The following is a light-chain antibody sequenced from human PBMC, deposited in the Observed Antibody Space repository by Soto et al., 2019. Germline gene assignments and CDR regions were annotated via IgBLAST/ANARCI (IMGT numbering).Light chain of an antibody. J-gene: IGLJ2*01. CDR2: DVN. Sequence: QSVLTQPPSASGSPGQSVAISCSGTSSDVGGYNYVSWYQQHPGKAPKLMIYDVNKRPSGVPDRFSGSKSGNTASLTVSGLQAEDEADYYCISYAGSNKPAFGGGTNLTVL. CDR1: SSDVGGYNY. V-gene: IGLV2-8*01. CDR3: ISYAGSNKPA.